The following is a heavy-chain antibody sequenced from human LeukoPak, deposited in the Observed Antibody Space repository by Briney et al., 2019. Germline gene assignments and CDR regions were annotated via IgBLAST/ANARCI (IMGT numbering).Heavy chain of an antibody. CDR2: IYYSGSA. CDR1: GGSISSSNYY. D-gene: IGHD3-22*01. J-gene: IGHJ4*02. CDR3: ARLGSGHYHGNYYFDY. V-gene: IGHV4-39*01. Sequence: PSETLSLTCTVSGGSISSSNYYWGWIRQPPGKGLEWIGNIYYSGSAYYKPSLRSRVTMSVDTSKNQFSLNLSSVTAADTAVYYCARLGSGHYHGNYYFDYWGQGTLATVSS.